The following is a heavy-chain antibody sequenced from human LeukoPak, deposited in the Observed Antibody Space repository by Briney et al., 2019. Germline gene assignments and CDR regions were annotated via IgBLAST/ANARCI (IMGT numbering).Heavy chain of an antibody. Sequence: PGGSLRLSCAASGFSFSSYWMSWVRQAPGKGLEWVASINQDGSEKYYVDSVKGRFTVSRDNAKNSLYVQMNSLRAEDTAVYYCARHAQWFGQFQYHFDYWGQGTLVTVSS. V-gene: IGHV3-7*01. D-gene: IGHD3-10*01. CDR1: GFSFSSYW. CDR2: INQDGSEK. CDR3: ARHAQWFGQFQYHFDY. J-gene: IGHJ4*02.